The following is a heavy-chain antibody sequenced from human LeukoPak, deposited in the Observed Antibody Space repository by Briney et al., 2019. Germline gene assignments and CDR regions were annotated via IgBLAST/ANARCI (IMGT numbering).Heavy chain of an antibody. CDR2: ISAYNGDT. Sequence: GASVKVSCEASGYTFTSYGVSWVRQAPGQGLEWMGWISAYNGDTSYAQKFQGRVTMTTDTSTSTAYMDLRSLRSDDTAMYYCARSAGGSRRFDPWGQGTLVTVSS. V-gene: IGHV1-18*01. D-gene: IGHD1-26*01. CDR1: GYTFTSYG. J-gene: IGHJ5*02. CDR3: ARSAGGSRRFDP.